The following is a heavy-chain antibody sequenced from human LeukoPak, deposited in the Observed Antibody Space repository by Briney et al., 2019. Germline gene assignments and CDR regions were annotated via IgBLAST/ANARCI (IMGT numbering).Heavy chain of an antibody. D-gene: IGHD6-13*01. Sequence: GGSLRLSCAASGITFSNSAMSWVRQAPGKGLEWVSVISGSGGSTYYADSVKGRFTISRDNSKNTLYLQMNSLRAEDTAVYYCAKVLNMDRAAARRGGSTYSFDYWGQGTLVTVSS. V-gene: IGHV3-23*01. CDR2: ISGSGGST. CDR3: AKVLNMDRAAARRGGSTYSFDY. J-gene: IGHJ4*02. CDR1: GITFSNSA.